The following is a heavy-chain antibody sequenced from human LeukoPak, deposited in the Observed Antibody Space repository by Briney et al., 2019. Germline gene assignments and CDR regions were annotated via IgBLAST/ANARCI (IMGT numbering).Heavy chain of an antibody. Sequence: ASVKLSCKASGYTFTSYGISWVRQAPGQGLEWMGWISAYNGNTNYAQKLQGRVTMTTDTSTTTTYMELRSLRSDATDLSYRPRYDYGDPGDYDYGTDTRGEGTTVSVSS. CDR3: PRYDYGDPGDYDYGTDT. CDR1: GYTFTSYG. J-gene: IGHJ6*04. V-gene: IGHV1-18*01. CDR2: ISAYNGNT. D-gene: IGHD4-17*01.